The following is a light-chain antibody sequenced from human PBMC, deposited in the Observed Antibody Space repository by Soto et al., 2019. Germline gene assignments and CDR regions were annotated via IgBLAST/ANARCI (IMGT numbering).Light chain of an antibody. CDR1: SSDVGRYNY. CDR3: SLYTSTSTPVV. J-gene: IGLJ2*01. Sequence: QSALTQPASVSGSPGQSITISCTGTSSDVGRYNYISWYQQHPGKAPKLMIYDVSNRPSGIANRFSGSKSGNTASLTISGLQAEDEADYYCSLYTSTSTPVVFGGGTKVTVL. CDR2: DVS. V-gene: IGLV2-14*01.